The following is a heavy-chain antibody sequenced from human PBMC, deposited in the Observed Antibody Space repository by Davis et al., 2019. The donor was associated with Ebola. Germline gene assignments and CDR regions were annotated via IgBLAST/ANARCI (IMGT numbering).Heavy chain of an antibody. CDR3: AREGHEYYYYYGMDV. J-gene: IGHJ6*02. CDR2: IRSKANSYAT. V-gene: IGHV3-73*01. CDR1: GFTFSGSA. Sequence: GESLKISCAASGFTFSGSAMHWVRQASGKGLEWVGRIRSKANSYATAYAASVKGRFTISRDNSKNTLYLQMNSLRAEDTAVYYCAREGHEYYYYYGMDVWGQGTTVTVSS.